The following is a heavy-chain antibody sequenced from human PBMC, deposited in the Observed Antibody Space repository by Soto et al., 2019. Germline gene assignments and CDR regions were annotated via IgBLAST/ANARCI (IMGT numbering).Heavy chain of an antibody. J-gene: IGHJ6*02. V-gene: IGHV1-18*01. CDR3: ERAGVAPYYYYGMDV. CDR2: ISTYNGDT. CDR1: GYTFTRSG. Sequence: QVQLVQSGAEVKKPGASVKVSCKASGYTFTRSGISWVRQAPGQGLEWMGWISTYNGDTNYAQTCQGRVTMTTDTATSTVHMEVRSLRYPDTAVYYCERAGVAPYYYYGMDVLVHGTPVTVSS.